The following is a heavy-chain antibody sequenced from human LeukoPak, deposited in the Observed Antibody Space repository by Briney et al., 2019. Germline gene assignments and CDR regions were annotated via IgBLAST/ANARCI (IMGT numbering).Heavy chain of an antibody. CDR1: GFTFSSYA. J-gene: IGHJ4*02. V-gene: IGHV3-23*01. Sequence: GGSLRLSCAASGFTFSSYAMSWVRQAPGKGLEWVSTLSGSGDDTSYANSVRGRFTISRDNAKNSLYLQMNSLRAEDTALYYRAKGFDRGYEGYFDYWGQGTLVTVSS. CDR3: AKGFDRGYEGYFDY. D-gene: IGHD5-12*01. CDR2: LSGSGDDT.